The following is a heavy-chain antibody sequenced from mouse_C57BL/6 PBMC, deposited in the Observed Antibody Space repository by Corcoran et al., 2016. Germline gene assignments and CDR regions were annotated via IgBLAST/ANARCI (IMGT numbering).Heavy chain of an antibody. D-gene: IGHD2-4*01. V-gene: IGHV9-3*01. CDR3: ARHYDYDVFAY. CDR2: INNYSGVP. J-gene: IGHJ3*01. Sequence: QIQLVQAGPELKKPGETVKISCKASGYTFTTYGMSWVKQAPGKGLKWMGWINNYSGVPTYADDFKGRFAFSLETSASTAYLQINNLKNEDTATYFCARHYDYDVFAYWGQGTLVTVSA. CDR1: GYTFTTYG.